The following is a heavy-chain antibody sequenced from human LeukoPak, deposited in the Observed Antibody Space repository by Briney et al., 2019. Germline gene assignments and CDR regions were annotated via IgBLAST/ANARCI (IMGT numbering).Heavy chain of an antibody. CDR1: GFTLRGYV. CDR3: ARDGVIKSASYWFDS. J-gene: IGHJ5*01. Sequence: GGSLSLSCEASGFTLRGYVMSWVRQAPGKGLQWVAVISNDGRDKHYADSVQGRFTISRDNSINTLYLQMSGLRVEDTALYYCARDGVIKSASYWFDSWGQGTLVTVSS. V-gene: IGHV3-30*03. D-gene: IGHD2-8*01. CDR2: ISNDGRDK.